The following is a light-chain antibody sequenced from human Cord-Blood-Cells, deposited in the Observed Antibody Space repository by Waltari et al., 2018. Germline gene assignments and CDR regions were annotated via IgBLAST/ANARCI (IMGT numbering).Light chain of an antibody. V-gene: IGKV3-20*01. J-gene: IGKJ1*01. Sequence: EIVLTPSPGTLSLSQGERATLSCRASQRVSSSYLAWYQQKPGQAPRPLIYGASSRATGIPDRFSGSGSGTDFTLTISRLEPEDFAVYYCQQYGSSPLTFGQGTKVEIK. CDR1: QRVSSSY. CDR3: QQYGSSPLT. CDR2: GAS.